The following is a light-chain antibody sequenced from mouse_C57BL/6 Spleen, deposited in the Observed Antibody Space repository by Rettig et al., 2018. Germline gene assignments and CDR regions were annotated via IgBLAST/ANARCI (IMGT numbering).Light chain of an antibody. CDR3: QQWSSYPFT. V-gene: IGKV4-55*01. CDR2: DTS. Sequence: QIVLTQSPAIMSASPGEKVTLTCSASSSISHMYWYQQKPGSSPRLLIYDTSNLASGVPVRFSGSGSETSYSLTISRMEAEDAATYYCQQWSSYPFTFGSGTKLEIK. CDR1: SSISH. J-gene: IGKJ4*01.